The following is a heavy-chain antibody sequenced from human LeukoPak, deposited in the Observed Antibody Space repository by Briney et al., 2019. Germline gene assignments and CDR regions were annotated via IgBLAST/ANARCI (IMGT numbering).Heavy chain of an antibody. V-gene: IGHV3-11*06. D-gene: IGHD2-15*01. CDR2: ISSSSSYT. CDR3: ARAVVVVNPDY. J-gene: IGHJ4*02. CDR1: GFTFRDYY. Sequence: GGSLRLSCAASGFTFRDYYMSWIRRAPGKGLEWVSYISSSSSYTNYADSVKDRFTISRDNAKNLLWLQMNSLRVEDTAVYYCARAVVVVNPDYWGQGTLVAVSS.